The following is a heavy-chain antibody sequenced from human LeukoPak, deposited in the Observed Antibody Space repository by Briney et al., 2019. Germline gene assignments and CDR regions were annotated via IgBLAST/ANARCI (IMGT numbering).Heavy chain of an antibody. Sequence: KASETLSLTCTVSGGSISSYYWSWIRQPAAKGLEWIGRIYTSGSTNYNPSLKSRVTMSVDTSKNQFSLKLSSVTAADTAVYYCARVNCSSTSCYLFWFDPWGQGTLVTVSS. CDR1: GGSISSYY. V-gene: IGHV4-4*07. CDR2: IYTSGST. CDR3: ARVNCSSTSCYLFWFDP. D-gene: IGHD2-2*01. J-gene: IGHJ5*02.